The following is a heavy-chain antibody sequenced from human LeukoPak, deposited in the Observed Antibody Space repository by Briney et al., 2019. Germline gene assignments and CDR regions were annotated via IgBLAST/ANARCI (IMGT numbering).Heavy chain of an antibody. CDR1: GFTFSNYA. CDR2: ISGSGDST. J-gene: IGHJ4*02. CDR3: AKDSFTIFGVVNYFDY. V-gene: IGHV3-23*01. Sequence: GGSLRLSCAASGFTFSNYAMRWVRQAPGKGLEWVSAISGSGDSTYYADSVKGRFTVSRDNFKNKLYLQMNSLRAEDTAVYYCAKDSFTIFGVVNYFDYWGQGTLVTVSS. D-gene: IGHD3-3*01.